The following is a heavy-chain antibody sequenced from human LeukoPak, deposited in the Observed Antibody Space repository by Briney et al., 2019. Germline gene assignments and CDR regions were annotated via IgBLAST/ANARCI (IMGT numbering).Heavy chain of an antibody. V-gene: IGHV3-7*01. CDR2: INQDGSEK. CDR1: GFTFTTYW. Sequence: GESLTLSCAASGFTFTTYWMTWVRQAPGKGLEWVANINQDGSEKYFVDSVKGRFTISRDNAKNSLYLQMNSLRVEDTAVYYCARGGYGGPRVAFDYWGQGTLVTVSS. CDR3: ARGGYGGPRVAFDY. D-gene: IGHD1-1*01. J-gene: IGHJ4*02.